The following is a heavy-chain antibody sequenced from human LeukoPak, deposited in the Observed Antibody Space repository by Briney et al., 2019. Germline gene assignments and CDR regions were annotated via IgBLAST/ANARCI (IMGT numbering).Heavy chain of an antibody. V-gene: IGHV5-10-1*01. Sequence: GESLEISCKGSGYSFTSYWISWVRQMPGKGLEWMGRIDPSDSYTNYSPSFQGHVTISADKSISTAYLQWSSLKASDTAMYYCARHTGSTDYYYGMDVWGKGTTVTVSS. CDR1: GYSFTSYW. J-gene: IGHJ6*04. D-gene: IGHD7-27*01. CDR2: IDPSDSYT. CDR3: ARHTGSTDYYYGMDV.